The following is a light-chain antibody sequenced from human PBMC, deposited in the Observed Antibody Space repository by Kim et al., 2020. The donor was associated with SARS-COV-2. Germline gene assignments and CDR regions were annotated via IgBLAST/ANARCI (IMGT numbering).Light chain of an antibody. V-gene: IGLV1-40*01. CDR1: GSNIGSGYE. Sequence: QSVLTQSPSVSGAPGQRVTISCTGSGSNIGSGYEVHWYQQVPGTAPKLLIYADNNRPSGVPDRFSASKSGTSASLAITGVQAEDEADYYCQSYDSGLRGSVFGGGTKLTVL. CDR2: ADN. J-gene: IGLJ3*02. CDR3: QSYDSGLRGSV.